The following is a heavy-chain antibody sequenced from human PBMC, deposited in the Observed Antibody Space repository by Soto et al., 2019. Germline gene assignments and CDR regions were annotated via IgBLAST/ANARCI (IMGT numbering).Heavy chain of an antibody. V-gene: IGHV1-46*01. CDR1: GYTFTSYY. D-gene: IGHD6-6*01. J-gene: IGHJ6*02. Sequence: QVQLVQSGAEVKKPGASVKVSCKASGYTFTSYYMYWVRQAPGQGLEWMGIINPSGGSTNYAQKFQGRLTVTRDTSTSTVFMELSSLRSEDTAVYYCARDLKRIGTSMGARRSDQFYGMDVWGQGTTVTVSS. CDR2: INPSGGST. CDR3: ARDLKRIGTSMGARRSDQFYGMDV.